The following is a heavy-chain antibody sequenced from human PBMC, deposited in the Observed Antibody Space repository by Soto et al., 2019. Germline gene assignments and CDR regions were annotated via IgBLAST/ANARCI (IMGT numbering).Heavy chain of an antibody. CDR2: INPNSGGT. V-gene: IGHV1-2*02. CDR3: ARDSLRPARYYYYYGMDV. J-gene: IGHJ6*02. Sequence: GSSVKVSCKASGYTFTGYYMHWVRQAPGQRLEWMGWINPNSGGTNYAQKFQGRLTMTRDRSISTAYMELSRLRSDDTAVYYCARDSLRPARYYYYYGMDVWGQGTTVTVSS. D-gene: IGHD6-6*01. CDR1: GYTFTGYY.